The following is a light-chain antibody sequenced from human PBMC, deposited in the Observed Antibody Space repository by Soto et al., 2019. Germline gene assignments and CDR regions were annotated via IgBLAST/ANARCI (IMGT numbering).Light chain of an antibody. CDR2: GAS. CDR1: QSVSSSY. V-gene: IGKV3-20*01. Sequence: EIELTQSPGTLSLSPGERATLSCRASQSVSSSYFAWYQQKPGQPPRLLIYGASSRAAGIPDRFSGSGSGTDFTLTISRLEPEDFAVYYCQQYGSSPPWTFGQGTKVEIK. CDR3: QQYGSSPPWT. J-gene: IGKJ1*01.